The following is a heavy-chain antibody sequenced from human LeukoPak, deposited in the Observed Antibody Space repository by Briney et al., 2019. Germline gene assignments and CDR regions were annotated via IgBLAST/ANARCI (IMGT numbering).Heavy chain of an antibody. CDR2: ISPSGDVL. CDR3: AKDRSIGTYYTFDH. D-gene: IGHD1-26*01. J-gene: IGHJ4*02. CDR1: GFTFSGHG. Sequence: GGSLRLSCAASGFTFSGHGMNWVRQAPGKGLEWVSGISPSGDVLYYADSVKGQFTISRDNSKNTLYLQMSSLTAADTAVYYCAKDRSIGTYYTFDHWGQGTLVTVSS. V-gene: IGHV3-23*01.